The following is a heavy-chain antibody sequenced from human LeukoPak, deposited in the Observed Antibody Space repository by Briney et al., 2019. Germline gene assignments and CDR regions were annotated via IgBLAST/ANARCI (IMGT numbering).Heavy chain of an antibody. CDR1: GGSFSGYY. D-gene: IGHD6-19*01. V-gene: IGHV4-34*01. CDR3: ARESLRQQWLVRREEYYYMDV. J-gene: IGHJ6*03. Sequence: SETLSLTCAVYGGSFSGYYWSWIRQPPGKGLEWIGEINHSGSTNYNPSLKSRVTISVDTSKNQFSLKLRSVTAADTAVYYCARESLRQQWLVRREEYYYMDVWGKGTTATISS. CDR2: INHSGST.